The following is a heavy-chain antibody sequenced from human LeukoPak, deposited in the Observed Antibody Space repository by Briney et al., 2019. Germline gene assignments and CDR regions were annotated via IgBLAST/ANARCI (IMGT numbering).Heavy chain of an antibody. V-gene: IGHV3-23*01. CDR3: ATTLGYSYGYIYFDY. CDR2: ISGSGGST. J-gene: IGHJ4*02. Sequence: PGGSLRLSCAASGFTFSSYAMSWVRQAPGKGLEWVSAISGSGGSTYYADSVKGRFTISRDNSKNTLYLQMNSLRAEDTAVYYCATTLGYSYGYIYFDYWGQGTLVTVSP. D-gene: IGHD5-18*01. CDR1: GFTFSSYA.